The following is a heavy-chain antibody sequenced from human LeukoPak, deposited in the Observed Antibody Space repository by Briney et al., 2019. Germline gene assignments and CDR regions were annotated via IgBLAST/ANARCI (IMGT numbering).Heavy chain of an antibody. CDR1: GFTFSSYW. Sequence: GGSLRLSCAASGFTFSSYWMHWVRQAPGKGLVWASRINSDGSSTSYADSVKGRFTISRDNAKNTLYMQMNSLRAEDTAVYYCAREKDYGDNDAFDIWGQGTMVTVSS. CDR3: AREKDYGDNDAFDI. D-gene: IGHD4-17*01. V-gene: IGHV3-74*01. J-gene: IGHJ3*02. CDR2: INSDGSST.